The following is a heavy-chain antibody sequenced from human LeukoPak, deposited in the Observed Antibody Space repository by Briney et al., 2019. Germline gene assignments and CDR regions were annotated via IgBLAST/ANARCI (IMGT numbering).Heavy chain of an antibody. D-gene: IGHD2-15*01. Sequence: PGGSLRLSCAASGFTFSSYAMSWVRQPPGKGLEWIGEINHSGSTNYNPSLKSRVTISVDTSKNQFSLKLSSVTAADTAVYYCARVNRSAYCSGGSCYRYGMDVWGQGTTVTVSS. J-gene: IGHJ6*02. CDR1: GFTFSSYA. CDR2: INHSGST. V-gene: IGHV4-34*01. CDR3: ARVNRSAYCSGGSCYRYGMDV.